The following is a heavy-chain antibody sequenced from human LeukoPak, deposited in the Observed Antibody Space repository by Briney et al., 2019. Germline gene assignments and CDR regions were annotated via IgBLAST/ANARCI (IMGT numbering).Heavy chain of an antibody. Sequence: GASVKVPCKASGYTFSDYYMHWVRQAPGQGLEWMGWINTNSGGAKYAQSFQGRVIMTRDTSISTAYMEFNRLRSDDTAVYYCAKGGPTPRNVVVAASEYFQTWGQGTLVTVSS. CDR1: GYTFSDYY. V-gene: IGHV1-2*02. CDR3: AKGGPTPRNVVVAASEYFQT. J-gene: IGHJ1*01. CDR2: INTNSGGA. D-gene: IGHD2-21*02.